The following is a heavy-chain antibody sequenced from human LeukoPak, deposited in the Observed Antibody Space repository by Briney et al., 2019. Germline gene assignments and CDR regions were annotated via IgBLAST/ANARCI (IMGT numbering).Heavy chain of an antibody. CDR3: AREVFAGPFDY. CDR2: ISYDGSNK. J-gene: IGHJ4*02. V-gene: IGHV3-30-3*01. D-gene: IGHD6-13*01. Sequence: GRSLRLSCAASGFTFSSYAMHWVRQAPGKGLEWVAVISYDGSNKYYADSVKGRFTISRGNSKNTLYLQMNSLRAEDTAVYYCAREVFAGPFDYWGQGTLVTVSS. CDR1: GFTFSSYA.